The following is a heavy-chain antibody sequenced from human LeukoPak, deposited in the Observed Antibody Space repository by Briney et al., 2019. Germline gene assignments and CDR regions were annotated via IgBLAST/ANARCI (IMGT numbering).Heavy chain of an antibody. CDR2: INSDGSSR. J-gene: IGHJ4*02. V-gene: IGHV3-74*01. Sequence: GGSLRLSCAASGFTFSSYWMHWVRQVPGKGLVWVSRINSDGSSRSYVDSVMGRFTISRDNSKNTLYLQMNSLRVEDTAIYYCTRGMLRQPPDYWGQGMLVTVSS. CDR3: TRGMLRQPPDY. CDR1: GFTFSSYW. D-gene: IGHD3-10*02.